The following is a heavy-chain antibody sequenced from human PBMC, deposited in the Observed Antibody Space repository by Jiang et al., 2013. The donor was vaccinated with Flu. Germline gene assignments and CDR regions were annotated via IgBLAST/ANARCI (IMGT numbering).Heavy chain of an antibody. V-gene: IGHV4-59*01. CDR1: GGSITRYY. CDR2: IYDSGSA. CDR3: AGNLLTVGRMDV. D-gene: IGHD1-26*01. J-gene: IGHJ6*02. Sequence: LLKPSETLSLTCTVSGGSITRYYWSWIRQPPGKGLEWVGHIYDSGSANYNPSLKSRVTISVDTSKKQFSLRLTSVTAADTAVYYCAGNLLTVGRMDVWGQGTTVTVSS.